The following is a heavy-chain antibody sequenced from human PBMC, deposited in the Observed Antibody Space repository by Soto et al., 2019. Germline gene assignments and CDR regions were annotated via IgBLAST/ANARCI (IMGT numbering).Heavy chain of an antibody. CDR1: GGSTSSDNY. J-gene: IGHJ4*02. D-gene: IGHD3-16*01. V-gene: IGHV4-30-4*01. Sequence: QVQLQESGPGLVKPSQTLSLTCTVSGGSTSSDNYWSWIRQPPGKGLEWIGHIYYSGNTDYNPSPNSRLAIAIDTSKNQSSLKLSAVTAADPAVYFCAREGGESSDGLYYFDSWGQGSLVTVSS. CDR2: IYYSGNT. CDR3: AREGGESSDGLYYFDS.